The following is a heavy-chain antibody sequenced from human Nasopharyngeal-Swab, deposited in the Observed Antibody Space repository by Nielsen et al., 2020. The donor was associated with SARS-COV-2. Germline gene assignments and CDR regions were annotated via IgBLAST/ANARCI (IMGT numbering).Heavy chain of an antibody. CDR2: IYHSGGT. Sequence: RQAPGKGLEWIGSIYHSGGTYYNPSLKSRVTISVDTSKNQFSLKLSSVTAADTAVYYCARPGVWFGELKNDAFDIWGQGTMVTVSS. CDR3: ARPGVWFGELKNDAFDI. J-gene: IGHJ3*02. V-gene: IGHV4-38-2*01. D-gene: IGHD3-10*01.